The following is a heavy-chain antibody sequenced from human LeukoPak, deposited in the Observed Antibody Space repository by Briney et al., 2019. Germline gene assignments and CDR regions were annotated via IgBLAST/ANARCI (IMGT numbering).Heavy chain of an antibody. CDR3: ARDWGPGDQGFDY. J-gene: IGHJ4*02. CDR1: GFPFSNVW. D-gene: IGHD7-27*01. CDR2: IKSKIDGGTI. Sequence: GGSRRLSCAAAGFPFSNVWMSWVRQAPGEGLEWVGRIKSKIDGGTIDYSAPVKDRFIISRDDAKNTLFLQMNSLKTEDTAVYYCARDWGPGDQGFDYWGQGALVTVSS. V-gene: IGHV3-15*01.